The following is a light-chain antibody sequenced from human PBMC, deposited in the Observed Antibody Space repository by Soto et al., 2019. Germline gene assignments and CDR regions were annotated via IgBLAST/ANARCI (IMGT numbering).Light chain of an antibody. CDR1: QGISSY. CDR2: AAS. CDR3: QQLNSYPR. J-gene: IGKJ3*01. V-gene: IGKV1-9*01. Sequence: DIQLTQSPSFLSASVGDRVTITCRASQGISSYLAWYQQKPGKAPKLLIYAASTLQSGVPSRFSGSGSVTDFTLTISSLQPEDFATYYCQQLNSYPRFGPGTKVDIK.